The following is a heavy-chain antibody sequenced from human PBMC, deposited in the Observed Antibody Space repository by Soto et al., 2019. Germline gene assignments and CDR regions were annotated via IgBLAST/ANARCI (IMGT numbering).Heavy chain of an antibody. J-gene: IGHJ3*02. CDR1: EGNLSNYW. Sequence: GVSQTISWAVSEGNLSNYWTALVRQEPGNGLEWMGIIYPADSDTRYSPSFQGQVTFSADKAISTAYLQWSSLKASDSAMYFCARHEMHAYSSDSDAFDIWGQGIMVTV. CDR3: ARHEMHAYSSDSDAFDI. D-gene: IGHD5-18*01. CDR2: IYPADSDT. V-gene: IGHV5-51*01.